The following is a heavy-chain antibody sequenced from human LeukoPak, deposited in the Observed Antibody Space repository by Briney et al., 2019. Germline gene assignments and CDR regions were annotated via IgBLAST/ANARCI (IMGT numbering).Heavy chain of an antibody. J-gene: IGHJ4*02. Sequence: PGGSLRLSCAASGFTFSSSAMSWVRKAPGKGLEWVSTISNNGGYTYYADSVQGRFTISRDNSKNTLYLQMNSLRAEDTAVYYCAKVITSGSYHFDYWGQGTLVTVSS. V-gene: IGHV3-23*01. CDR3: AKVITSGSYHFDY. D-gene: IGHD1-26*01. CDR2: ISNNGGYT. CDR1: GFTFSSSA.